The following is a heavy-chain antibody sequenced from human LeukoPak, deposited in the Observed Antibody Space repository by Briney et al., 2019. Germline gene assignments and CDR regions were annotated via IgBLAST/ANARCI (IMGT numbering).Heavy chain of an antibody. V-gene: IGHV6-1*01. Sequence: SQTLSLTCAISGDSVSSNSPTWTWIRQSPSRGLEWLRRTYCRSKWYNDYAVSVKSRITINPDTSKNQFSLHLNSVTPEDTAVYYCARGSHSSSWYFDYWGQGTLVTVPS. D-gene: IGHD6-13*01. CDR2: TYCRSKWYN. CDR1: GDSVSSNSPT. CDR3: ARGSHSSSWYFDY. J-gene: IGHJ4*02.